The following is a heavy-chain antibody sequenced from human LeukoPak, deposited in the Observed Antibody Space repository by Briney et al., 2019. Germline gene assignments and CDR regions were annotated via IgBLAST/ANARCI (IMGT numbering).Heavy chain of an antibody. D-gene: IGHD6-6*01. V-gene: IGHV3-74*01. J-gene: IGHJ4*02. CDR2: INSDGSST. CDR3: ARGYGSSRGWY. Sequence: SGGSLRLSCAASGFTFSSYWMYWVRQAPGKGLVWVSRINSDGSSTSYAASVKGRFTISRDNAKNTLYLQMNSLRAEDTAVYYCARGYGSSRGWYWGQGTLVTVSS. CDR1: GFTFSSYW.